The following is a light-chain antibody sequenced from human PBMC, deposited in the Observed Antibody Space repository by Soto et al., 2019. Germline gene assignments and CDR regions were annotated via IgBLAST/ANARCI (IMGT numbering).Light chain of an antibody. Sequence: QSVLTQPPSASTTPGQRVTIFCSGGISNIGSKYVYWYQHLPGAAPKLLIYRDDQRPSGVPDRFSGSKSGTSASLAISGLRSEDGAGYYCAAWDDSLNAWVFGGGSKLTVL. CDR1: ISNIGSKY. J-gene: IGLJ3*02. V-gene: IGLV1-47*01. CDR2: RDD. CDR3: AAWDDSLNAWV.